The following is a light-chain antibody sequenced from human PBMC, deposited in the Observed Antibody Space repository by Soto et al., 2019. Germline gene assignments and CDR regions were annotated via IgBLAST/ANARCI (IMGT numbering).Light chain of an antibody. J-gene: IGKJ1*01. CDR1: QSVGTY. CDR3: HQYNQWPLWT. CDR2: GAS. V-gene: IGKV3-15*01. Sequence: EIVLTQSPVTLSLSPGETATLSCRASQSVGTYLAWYQQRPGQAPRLLIYGASTRAAGIPARFSGSGSETEFTLTIRSLQSEDFAVYYCHQYNQWPLWTFGQGTKVEI.